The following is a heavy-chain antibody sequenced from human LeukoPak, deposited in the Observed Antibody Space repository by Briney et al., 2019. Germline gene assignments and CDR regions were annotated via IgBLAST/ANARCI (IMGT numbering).Heavy chain of an antibody. D-gene: IGHD4-17*01. V-gene: IGHV3-74*01. CDR2: INDHGSST. J-gene: IGHJ2*01. CDR3: ARDLQATVTTEGWGFDL. Sequence: PGGSLRLSCAASGFTFSSYWMHWIRQAPGKGLVWVSRINDHGSSTNYADSVKGRFTISRDDAKNTLYLQMNSLRAEDTAVYYCARDLQATVTTEGWGFDLWGRGTPVTVSS. CDR1: GFTFSSYW.